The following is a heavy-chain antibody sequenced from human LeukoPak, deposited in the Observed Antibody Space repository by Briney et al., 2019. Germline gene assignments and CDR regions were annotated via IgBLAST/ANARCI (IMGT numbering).Heavy chain of an antibody. CDR2: ITSSSRYI. CDR3: AKDRVGYYYGSGSPDV. V-gene: IGHV3-21*01. D-gene: IGHD3-10*01. CDR1: GFTFSSYS. Sequence: PGGSLRLSCAASGFTFSSYSMNWVRQAPGKGLEWVSTITSSSRYIYYSDSVKGRFTISRDNSKNTLYLQMNSLRAEDTAVYYCAKDRVGYYYGSGSPDVWGKGTTVTVSS. J-gene: IGHJ6*04.